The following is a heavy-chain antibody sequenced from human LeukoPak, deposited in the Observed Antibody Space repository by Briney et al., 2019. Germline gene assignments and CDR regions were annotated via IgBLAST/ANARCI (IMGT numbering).Heavy chain of an antibody. V-gene: IGHV1-2*02. CDR1: GYIFTGYY. D-gene: IGHD1-26*01. Sequence: ASVKVSCKASGYIFTGYYMHWVRQAPGQGLEWMGWINPNSGGTNYAQKFQGRVTMTRDTSISTAYMELSRLRSDDTAVYYCARDALEWELRGYFQHWGQGTLVTVSS. CDR3: ARDALEWELRGYFQH. J-gene: IGHJ1*01. CDR2: INPNSGGT.